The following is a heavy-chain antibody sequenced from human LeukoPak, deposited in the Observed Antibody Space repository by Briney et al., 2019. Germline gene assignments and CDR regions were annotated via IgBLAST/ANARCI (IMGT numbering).Heavy chain of an antibody. CDR1: GFTFSSYW. J-gene: IGHJ6*03. Sequence: GGSLRLSCAASGFTFSSYWMSWVRQAPGKGLEWVANIKQDGSEKYYVDSVKGRFTISRDNAKNSLYLQMNSLRAEDTAVYYCARDDYTTAYYYYYMDVWGKGTTVTVSS. V-gene: IGHV3-7*01. CDR3: ARDDYTTAYYYYYMDV. CDR2: IKQDGSEK. D-gene: IGHD4-11*01.